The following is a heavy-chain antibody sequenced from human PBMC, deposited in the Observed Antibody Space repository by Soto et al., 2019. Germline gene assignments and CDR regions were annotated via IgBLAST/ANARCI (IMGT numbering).Heavy chain of an antibody. CDR3: ARGDWWLFDY. V-gene: IGHV1-3*05. CDR1: GYTFTSYA. Sequence: QVQLVQSGAEEKKPGASVKVSCKASGYTFTSYAMHWVRQAPGQRLEWMGWINGGNGNTKYSQKFXGXVXIXXDTSASTAYMELSSLRSEDTAVYYCARGDWWLFDYWGQGTLVIVSS. D-gene: IGHD2-8*02. CDR2: INGGNGNT. J-gene: IGHJ4*02.